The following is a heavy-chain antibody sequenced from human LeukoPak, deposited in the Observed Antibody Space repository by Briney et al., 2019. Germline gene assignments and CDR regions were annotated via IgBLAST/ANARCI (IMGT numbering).Heavy chain of an antibody. CDR3: AREGYYGSGSPPSLYFDY. J-gene: IGHJ4*02. V-gene: IGHV3-30*19. CDR2: ISYDGSNK. D-gene: IGHD3-10*01. CDR1: GFSFSSYG. Sequence: GGSLRLSCAASGFSFSSYGMHWVRQAPGKGLEWVAVISYDGSNKYYADSVKGRFTISRDNSRSTLYLQMNSLRPEDTAIYYCAREGYYGSGSPPSLYFDYWGQGTLVTVSS.